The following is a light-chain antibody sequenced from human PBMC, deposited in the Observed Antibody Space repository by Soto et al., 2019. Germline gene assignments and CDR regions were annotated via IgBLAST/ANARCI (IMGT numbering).Light chain of an antibody. CDR3: QQYNNWPPDT. J-gene: IGKJ2*01. V-gene: IGKV3-15*01. Sequence: EVVMTQSPAALSLSPGERATLSCRASQSVSSSLAWYQQKPGQAPRLLIHGASTRATGIPARFGGSGSGTEFTLTISSLQSEDFAVYYCQQYNNWPPDTFGQGTKLEIK. CDR1: QSVSSS. CDR2: GAS.